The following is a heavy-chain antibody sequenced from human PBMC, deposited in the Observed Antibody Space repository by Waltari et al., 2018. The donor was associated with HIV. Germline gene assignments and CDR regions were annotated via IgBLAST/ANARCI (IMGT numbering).Heavy chain of an antibody. CDR3: ARAKGYSGYDTNSSSWYWYDY. CDR2: IYHSGST. CDR1: GGSISSSNW. Sequence: QVQLQESGTGLGKPSGTLSLTCAVSGGSISSSNWWSWVRQPPGKGLEWIGEIYHSGSTNYNPSLKSRVTISVDKSKNQFSLKLSSVTAADTAVYYCARAKGYSGYDTNSSSWYWYDYWGQGTLVTVSS. V-gene: IGHV4-4*02. D-gene: IGHD5-12*01. J-gene: IGHJ4*02.